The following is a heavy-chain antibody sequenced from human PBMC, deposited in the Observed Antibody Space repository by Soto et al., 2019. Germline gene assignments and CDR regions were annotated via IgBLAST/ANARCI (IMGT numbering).Heavy chain of an antibody. CDR3: ARDGQTTMVRGVRGGSYHYYGMDV. J-gene: IGHJ6*02. Sequence: QVQLVQSGAEVKKPGASVKVSCKASGYTFTSYGISWVRQAPGQGLEWMGWISTYNGNTNYAQKLQGRVTMTTDTATSTAYMERRSLRSDDTAVYYWARDGQTTMVRGVRGGSYHYYGMDVWGQGTTVTVSS. D-gene: IGHD3-10*01. CDR1: GYTFTSYG. CDR2: ISTYNGNT. V-gene: IGHV1-18*04.